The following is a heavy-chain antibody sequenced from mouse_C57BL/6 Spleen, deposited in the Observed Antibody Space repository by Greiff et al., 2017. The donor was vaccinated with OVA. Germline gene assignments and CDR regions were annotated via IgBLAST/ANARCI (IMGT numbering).Heavy chain of an antibody. CDR1: GYTFTDYN. V-gene: IGHV1-18*01. CDR2: INPNNGGT. D-gene: IGHD3-3*01. J-gene: IGHJ3*01. Sequence: VQLQQSGPELVKPGASVKIPCKASGYTFTDYNMDWVKQSHGKSLEWIGDINPNNGGTIYNQKFKGKATLTVAKSSSTAYMELRSLTSEDTAVYYCARGGPGAYWGQGTLVTVSA. CDR3: ARGGPGAY.